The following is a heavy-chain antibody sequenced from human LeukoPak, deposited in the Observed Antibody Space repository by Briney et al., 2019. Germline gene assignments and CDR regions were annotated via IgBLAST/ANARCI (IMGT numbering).Heavy chain of an antibody. CDR2: ISSSSSYI. D-gene: IGHD3-10*01. Sequence: GGSLRLSCAASGFTFSSYSMNWVRQAPGKGLEWVSSISSSSSYIYYADSVKGRFTISRDNAENSLYLQMNRLGAEDTAGYYCARGTMVRGVFIGRSKRGYFDYWGQGTLVTVSS. V-gene: IGHV3-21*01. J-gene: IGHJ4*02. CDR3: ARGTMVRGVFIGRSKRGYFDY. CDR1: GFTFSSYS.